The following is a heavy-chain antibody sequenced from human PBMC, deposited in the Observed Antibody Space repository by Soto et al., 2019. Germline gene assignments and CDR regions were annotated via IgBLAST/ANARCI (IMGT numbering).Heavy chain of an antibody. V-gene: IGHV4-4*02. CDR1: GGSISSSNW. CDR3: ARSQLPHPNAFDI. CDR2: IYHSGST. J-gene: IGHJ3*02. D-gene: IGHD2-2*01. Sequence: SETLSLTCAVSGGSISSSNWFSWVRQPPGKGLEWIGEIYHSGSTNYNPSLKSRVTISIDKSKDQFSLNLSSVTAADTAVYYCARSQLPHPNAFDIWGQGTMVTVSS.